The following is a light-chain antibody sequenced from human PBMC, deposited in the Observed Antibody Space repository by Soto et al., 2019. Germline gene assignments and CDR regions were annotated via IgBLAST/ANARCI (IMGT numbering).Light chain of an antibody. CDR1: QSVSSS. V-gene: IGKV3-11*01. CDR2: DVF. J-gene: IGKJ2*01. CDR3: QQRSIWPNT. Sequence: DIVLTQSPATLSLSPGERATLSCRASQSVSSSLAWYQQKSGQAPRLLMSDVFIRATGTPARFSGSGFGTDFTLTISSLEPEDFAVYYCQQRSIWPNTFGQGTKLDIK.